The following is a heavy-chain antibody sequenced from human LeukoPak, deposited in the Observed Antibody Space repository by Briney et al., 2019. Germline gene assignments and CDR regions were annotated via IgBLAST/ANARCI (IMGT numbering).Heavy chain of an antibody. CDR1: GGSISSYY. D-gene: IGHD1-7*01. CDR2: IYYSGST. CDR3: ARHARYNWNYGWFDP. Sequence: SETLSLTCTVSGGSISSYYWSWIRQHPGKGLEWIGYIYYSGSTNYNPSLKSRVTISVDTSKNQFSLKLSSVTAADTAVYYCARHARYNWNYGWFDPWGQGTLVTVSS. J-gene: IGHJ5*02. V-gene: IGHV4-59*08.